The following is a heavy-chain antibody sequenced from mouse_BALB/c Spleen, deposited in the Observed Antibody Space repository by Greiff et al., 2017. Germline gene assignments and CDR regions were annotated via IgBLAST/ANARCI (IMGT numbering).Heavy chain of an antibody. D-gene: IGHD2-4*01. CDR2: ISYSGST. V-gene: IGHV3-2*02. CDR3: ATYDYDERAMDY. CDR1: GYSITSDYA. J-gene: IGHJ4*01. Sequence: EVQLQESGPGLVKPSQSLSLTCTVTGYSITSDYAWNWIRQFPGNKLEWMGYISYSGSTSYNPSLKSRISITRDTSKNQFFLQLNSVTTEDTATYYCATYDYDERAMDYWGQGTSVTVSS.